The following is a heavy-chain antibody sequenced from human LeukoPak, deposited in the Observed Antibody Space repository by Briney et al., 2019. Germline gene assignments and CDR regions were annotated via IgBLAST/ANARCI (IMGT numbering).Heavy chain of an antibody. CDR1: GGSFSGYY. D-gene: IGHD5-24*01. CDR2: INQSGSS. V-gene: IGHV4-34*01. Sequence: SSETLSLTCAVYGGSFSGYYWSWIRQPPGKRLEWIGEINQSGSSNYHRSLKSRVTRSVDASKNQCSLKLSSVTAADTAVYYCARRRRDGYNWGYYMDVWGKGTTVTVSS. J-gene: IGHJ6*03. CDR3: ARRRRDGYNWGYYMDV.